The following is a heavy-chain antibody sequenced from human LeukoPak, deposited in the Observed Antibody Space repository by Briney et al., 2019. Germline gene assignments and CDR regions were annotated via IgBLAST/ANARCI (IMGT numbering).Heavy chain of an antibody. V-gene: IGHV4-39*07. CDR1: GDSISRSRHF. J-gene: IGHJ4*02. D-gene: IGHD5-18*01. CDR3: ARAEYSYGLGY. CDR2: IYHSGST. Sequence: SETLSLTCNVSGDSISRSRHFWAWIRQSPGKGLEWIGSIYHSGSTYYNPSLKSRVTISVDSSKNQFSLKLSSVTAADTAVYYCARAEYSYGLGYWGQGTLVTVSS.